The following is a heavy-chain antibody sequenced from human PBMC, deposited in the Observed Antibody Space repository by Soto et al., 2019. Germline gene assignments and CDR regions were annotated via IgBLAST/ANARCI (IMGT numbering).Heavy chain of an antibody. V-gene: IGHV3-49*03. D-gene: IGHD3-22*01. CDR1: GFTFGDYA. CDR3: ARSMFYSDGFNYSPFDY. CDR2: IRSKVYGGTT. Sequence: PGGSLRLSCIASGFTFGDYAMSWFRQAPGKGLEWVGFIRSKVYGGTTEYAASVKGRFTISRDDSISIAYLQMNSLKTEEPAVYYCARSMFYSDGFNYSPFDYWGLGTLVTVS. J-gene: IGHJ4*02.